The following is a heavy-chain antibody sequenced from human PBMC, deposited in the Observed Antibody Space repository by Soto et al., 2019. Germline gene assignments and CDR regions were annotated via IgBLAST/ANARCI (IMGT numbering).Heavy chain of an antibody. CDR3: ARLGGYCTTSCYGYYAMDV. CDR2: FYYSGST. D-gene: IGHD2-8*01. Sequence: SETLSLTCTVSGVSISSGTYSWGWIRQPPGKGLEWIGTFYYSGSTNYNPSLKSRVTMSVDTSKNQFSLKVSSVTAADTALYYCARLGGYCTTSCYGYYAMDVWGQGTTVTVSS. V-gene: IGHV4-39*01. CDR1: GVSISSGTYS. J-gene: IGHJ6*02.